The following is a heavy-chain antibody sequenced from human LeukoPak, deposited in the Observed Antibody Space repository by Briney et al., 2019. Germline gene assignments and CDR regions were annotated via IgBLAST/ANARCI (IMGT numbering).Heavy chain of an antibody. Sequence: RGSLRLSCAVSGFTLSSNWMHWVRQVPGKGLVWVSRIDDVGSGTSYADSVKGRFTISRDDAKNTVYLQMNSLRAEDTAVYYCATVFDFWGQGTLVTVSS. J-gene: IGHJ5*01. V-gene: IGHV3-74*01. CDR1: GFTLSSNW. D-gene: IGHD2-21*02. CDR3: ATVFDF. CDR2: IDDVGSGT.